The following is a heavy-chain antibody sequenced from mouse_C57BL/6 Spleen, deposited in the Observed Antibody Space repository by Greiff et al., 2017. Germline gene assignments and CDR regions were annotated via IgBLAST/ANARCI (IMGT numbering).Heavy chain of an antibody. CDR1: GYSITSGYD. Sequence: EVQLQESGPGMVKPSQSLSLTCTVTGYSITSGYDWHWIRHFPGNKLEWMGYISYSGSTNYNPSLKSRISITHDTSKNHFFLKLNSVTTEDTATYYCARAGGNYVYFDYWGQGTTLTVSS. V-gene: IGHV3-1*01. D-gene: IGHD2-1*01. CDR3: ARAGGNYVYFDY. J-gene: IGHJ2*01. CDR2: ISYSGST.